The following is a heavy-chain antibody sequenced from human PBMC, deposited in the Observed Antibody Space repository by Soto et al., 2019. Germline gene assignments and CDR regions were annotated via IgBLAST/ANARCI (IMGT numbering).Heavy chain of an antibody. Sequence: EVQLVESGGGLVQPGRSLRLSCAASGFSFDEYGMHWVRQAPGKGLEWVSGISWNRGTIGYADYVKGRFSISRDNAKKSLYLQMNSLRAEDRALYYCAKSKGGTANGMDVWGQGTTVIVSS. J-gene: IGHJ6*02. D-gene: IGHD2-21*02. CDR2: ISWNRGTI. CDR1: GFSFDEYG. V-gene: IGHV3-9*01. CDR3: AKSKGGTANGMDV.